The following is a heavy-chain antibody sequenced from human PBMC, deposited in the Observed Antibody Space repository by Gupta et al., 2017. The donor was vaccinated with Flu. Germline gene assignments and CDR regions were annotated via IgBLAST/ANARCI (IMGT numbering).Heavy chain of an antibody. V-gene: IGHV3-33*01. CDR1: GFTFSSYG. D-gene: IGHD3-10*01. CDR3: ARAARLWFGENEGWFDP. CDR2: IWYDGSNK. J-gene: IGHJ5*02. Sequence: QVQLVESGGGVVQPGRSLRLSCAASGFTFSSYGMHWVRQAPGKGLEWVAVIWYDGSNKYYADSVKGRFTISRGNSKNTLYLQMNSLRAEDTAVYYCARAARLWFGENEGWFDPWGQGTLVTVSS.